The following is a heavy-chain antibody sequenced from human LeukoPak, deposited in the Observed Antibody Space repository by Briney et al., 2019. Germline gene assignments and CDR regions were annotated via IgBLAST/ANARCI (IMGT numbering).Heavy chain of an antibody. CDR3: AELGITMIGGV. CDR1: GFTFSSYS. V-gene: IGHV3-21*01. D-gene: IGHD3-10*02. Sequence: GGSLRLSCAASGFTFSSYSMNWVRQAPGKGLEWVSSISSSSSYIYYADSVKGRFTISRDNAKNSLYLQMNSLRAEDTAVYYCAELGITMIGGVWGRGTTVTISS. J-gene: IGHJ6*04. CDR2: ISSSSSYI.